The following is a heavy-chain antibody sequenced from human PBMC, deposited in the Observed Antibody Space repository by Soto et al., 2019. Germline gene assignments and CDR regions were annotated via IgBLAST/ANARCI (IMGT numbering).Heavy chain of an antibody. CDR3: ARVRSVYCSGGSCRPPFFDI. CDR2: INHSGST. J-gene: IGHJ3*02. V-gene: IGHV4-34*01. D-gene: IGHD2-15*01. CDR1: GGSFSGYY. Sequence: QVQLQQWGAGLLKPSETLSLTCAVYGGSFSGYYWSWIRQPPGKGLEWIGEINHSGSTNYNPSLNSRVTISVDTSKNQFSLKLSSVTAADTAVYYCARVRSVYCSGGSCRPPFFDIWGQGTMVTVSS.